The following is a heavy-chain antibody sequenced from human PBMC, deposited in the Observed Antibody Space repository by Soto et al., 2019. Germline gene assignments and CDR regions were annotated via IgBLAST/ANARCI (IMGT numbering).Heavy chain of an antibody. CDR1: GYTIDSYA. D-gene: IGHD7-27*01. CDR3: ARDTGDGTFDF. J-gene: IGHJ4*02. Sequence: SAEVSCEASGYTIDSYAMQWARQSPGQRLEWMGWINAGYGNTKSSQKFQDRVTISRDTSASTAYMELTSLRSEDTAVYYCARDTGDGTFDFRGQGTLVPVSS. CDR2: INAGYGNT. V-gene: IGHV1-3*01.